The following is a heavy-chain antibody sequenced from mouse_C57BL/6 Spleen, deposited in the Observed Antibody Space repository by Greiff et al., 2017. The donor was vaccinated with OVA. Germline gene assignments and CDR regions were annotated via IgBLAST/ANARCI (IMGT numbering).Heavy chain of an antibody. D-gene: IGHD1-1*01. V-gene: IGHV1-26*01. J-gene: IGHJ2*01. CDR3: ARPTYGTFEY. CDR1: GYTFTNYY. Sequence: VQLQQSGPELVKPGASVKISCKASGYTFTNYYMNWVKQSHGKSLEWIGDINPNNGGTSYNQKFKGKATLSVDKSSSTAYMELRSMTSEDSAVYYCARPTYGTFEYRGQGTTLTVSS. CDR2: INPNNGGT.